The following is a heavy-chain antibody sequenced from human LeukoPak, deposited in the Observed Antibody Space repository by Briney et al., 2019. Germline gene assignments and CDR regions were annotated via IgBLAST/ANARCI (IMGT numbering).Heavy chain of an antibody. V-gene: IGHV3-53*01. CDR1: GFTFSSYA. Sequence: GSLRLSCAASGFTFSSYAMSWVRQAPGKGLEWVSVIYSGGTTYYADSVKGRFTISRDNSKNTLYLQMNSLRAEDTAVYYCARGGSWEAFDYWGQGTLVTVSS. CDR3: ARGGSWEAFDY. CDR2: IYSGGTT. D-gene: IGHD1-26*01. J-gene: IGHJ4*02.